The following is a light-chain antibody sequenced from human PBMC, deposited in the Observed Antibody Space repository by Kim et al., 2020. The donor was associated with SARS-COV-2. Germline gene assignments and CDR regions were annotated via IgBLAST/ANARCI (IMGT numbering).Light chain of an antibody. CDR1: QDINYS. CDR2: DAS. J-gene: IGKJ4*01. Sequence: DIQLTQSPSSLSASVGDRVTISCQASQDINYSLNWYQQKPGKAPKLLIYDASNLEMGVPSRFSGSRSETDFTFTISSLQPEDFATYFCHQYDTLPLTFGGGTKVDIK. V-gene: IGKV1-33*01. CDR3: HQYDTLPLT.